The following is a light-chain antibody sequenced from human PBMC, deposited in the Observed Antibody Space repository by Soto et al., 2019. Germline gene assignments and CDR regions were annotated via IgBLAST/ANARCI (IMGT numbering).Light chain of an antibody. Sequence: QSALTQPASVSGSPGQSITISCTGTSSDVGGYNYVSWYQQHPGKAPKHMIYKVSNRPSGVSNRFSGSKSGNTASLTISGLQAEDEADYYCSSYTSSSTPGVFGGGTKLTVL. V-gene: IGLV2-14*01. CDR3: SSYTSSSTPGV. CDR1: SSDVGGYNY. CDR2: KVS. J-gene: IGLJ3*02.